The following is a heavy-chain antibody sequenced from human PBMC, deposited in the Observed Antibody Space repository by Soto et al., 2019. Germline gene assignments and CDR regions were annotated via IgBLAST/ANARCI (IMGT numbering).Heavy chain of an antibody. V-gene: IGHV1-46*01. CDR3: ARVSTVAGSAEYFQH. Sequence: ASVKVSCKASGYTFTSYYVHWLRQAPGQGLEWMGIINPSGGSTSYAQKFQGRVTMTRDTSTSTVYMELSSLRSEDTAVYYCARVSTVAGSAEYFQHWGQGTLVTVSS. D-gene: IGHD6-19*01. J-gene: IGHJ1*01. CDR2: INPSGGST. CDR1: GYTFTSYY.